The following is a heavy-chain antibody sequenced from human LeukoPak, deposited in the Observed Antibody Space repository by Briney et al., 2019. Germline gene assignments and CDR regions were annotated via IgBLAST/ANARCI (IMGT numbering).Heavy chain of an antibody. CDR3: SCGYSYGSNDY. J-gene: IGHJ4*02. CDR1: GASVSSSSYY. V-gene: IGHV4-39*01. D-gene: IGHD5-18*01. Sequence: PSETLSLTCTVSGASVSSSSYYWGWIRQPPGEGLEWIGSFYYSGSPYYNPSLKSRLTISVDRSKNQFSLKLSSVTAADTAVYYCSCGYSYGSNDYWGQGTLVTVSS. CDR2: FYYSGSP.